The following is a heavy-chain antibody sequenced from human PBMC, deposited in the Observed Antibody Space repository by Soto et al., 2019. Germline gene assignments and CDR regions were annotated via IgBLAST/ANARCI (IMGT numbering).Heavy chain of an antibody. J-gene: IGHJ4*02. V-gene: IGHV4-34*01. CDR2: INDSGST. D-gene: IGHD2-15*01. CDR3: TRGGWYPDY. Sequence: QVQLQQWGAGLLKPSETLSLTCSVYGGSFSGYYWSWLRQPPGQGLEWIGEINDSGSTNDNPSLKRRVTISVDQFKNQFSLMLSSVTAADTAVYYCTRGGWYPDYWGQGTLVTVAA. CDR1: GGSFSGYY.